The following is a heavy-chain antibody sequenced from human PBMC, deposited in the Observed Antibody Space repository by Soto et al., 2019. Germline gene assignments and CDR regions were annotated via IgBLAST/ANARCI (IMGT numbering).Heavy chain of an antibody. J-gene: IGHJ6*01. CDR2: ISNNGNYV. D-gene: IGHD6-6*01. Sequence: GFLRLSGAAATLTLSRYTMTWVRQAPGKGLEWVSSISNNGNYVYYEDSLKGRFTISRDNAKNSLYLQMNSLRAEDTAVYYCARGQEELVVQPYYGLDVWGLGTTVTVSS. CDR3: ARGQEELVVQPYYGLDV. CDR1: TLTLSRYT. V-gene: IGHV3-21*01.